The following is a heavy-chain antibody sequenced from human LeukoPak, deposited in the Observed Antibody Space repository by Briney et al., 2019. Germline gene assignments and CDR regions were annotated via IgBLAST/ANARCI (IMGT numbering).Heavy chain of an antibody. D-gene: IGHD2-15*01. CDR2: ISSSSSTI. Sequence: GRSLRLSCAASGFTFSSYSMNWVRQAPGKGLEWVSYISSSSSTIYYADSVKGRFTISRDNAKNSLYLQMNSLRAEDTAVYYCASIVVVAARETDFDYWGQGTLVTVSS. CDR3: ASIVVVAARETDFDY. V-gene: IGHV3-48*04. CDR1: GFTFSSYS. J-gene: IGHJ4*02.